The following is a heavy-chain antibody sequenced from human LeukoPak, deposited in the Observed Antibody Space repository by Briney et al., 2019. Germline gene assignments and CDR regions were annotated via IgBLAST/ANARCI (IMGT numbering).Heavy chain of an antibody. V-gene: IGHV4-59*01. D-gene: IGHD6-13*01. CDR2: IYHSGST. Sequence: PSETLSLTCTVSGGSISSYYWSWIRQPPGKGLEWIGYIYHSGSTYYNPSLKSRVTISVDRSKNQFSLKLSSVTAADTAVYFCAREGLDYSSPIDYWGQGTLVTVSS. CDR3: AREGLDYSSPIDY. J-gene: IGHJ4*02. CDR1: GGSISSYY.